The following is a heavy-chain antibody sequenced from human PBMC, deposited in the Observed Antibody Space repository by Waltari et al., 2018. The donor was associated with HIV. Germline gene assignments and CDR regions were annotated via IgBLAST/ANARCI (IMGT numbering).Heavy chain of an antibody. J-gene: IGHJ4*02. D-gene: IGHD2-15*01. CDR3: ASLYCSGGSCYDY. CDR2: IKQDGSEK. Sequence: EVQLVVSGGGLVQPGGSLRLYCAASGFTFRRYWMTWVRKAPGKGLEWVANIKQDGSEKYYADSVKGRFTISRDNAKNSLYLQMNSLRAEDTAVYYCASLYCSGGSCYDYWGQGTLVTVSS. V-gene: IGHV3-7*01. CDR1: GFTFRRYW.